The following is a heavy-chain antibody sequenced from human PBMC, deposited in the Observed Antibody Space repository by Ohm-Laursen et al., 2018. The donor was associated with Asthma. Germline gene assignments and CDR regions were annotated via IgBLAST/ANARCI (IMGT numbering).Heavy chain of an antibody. D-gene: IGHD3-10*01. Sequence: SLRLSCAASGFTFSSYAMHWVRQAPGKGLEWVAVISYDGSNKYYADSVKGRFTTSRDNAHNSLYLQMNSLRAEDTAFYYCAVSIYAYGEGAYWGQGTLVTVSS. V-gene: IGHV3-30-3*01. CDR2: ISYDGSNK. J-gene: IGHJ4*02. CDR3: AVSIYAYGEGAY. CDR1: GFTFSSYA.